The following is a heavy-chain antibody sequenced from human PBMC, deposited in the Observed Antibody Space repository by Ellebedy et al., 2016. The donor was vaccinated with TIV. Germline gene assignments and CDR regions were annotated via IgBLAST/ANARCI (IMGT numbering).Heavy chain of an antibody. CDR1: GFTFYHYV. V-gene: IGHV3-21*01. Sequence: GESLKISCEASGFTFYHYVMNWVRQAPGKGLEWVASISSGSSYIYYADSVKGRFTISRDNAKNSLYLQMNSLRAEDTAVYYCASGYDFWSGYMAAGFDPWGQGTLVTVSS. CDR2: ISSGSSYI. J-gene: IGHJ5*02. D-gene: IGHD3-3*01. CDR3: ASGYDFWSGYMAAGFDP.